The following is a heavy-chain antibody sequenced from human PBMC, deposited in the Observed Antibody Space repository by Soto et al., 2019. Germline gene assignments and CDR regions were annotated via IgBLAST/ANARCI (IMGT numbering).Heavy chain of an antibody. D-gene: IGHD3-9*01. Sequence: QVQLQESGPGLVKPSQTLSLTCTVSGGSISSGGYYWSWIRQHPGKGLEWIGYIYYSGSTYYNPSLKSRVTISVYTSKNQFSLKLSSVTAADTAVYYCARVGRASYYDILTGYSREIDYWGQGTLVTVSS. CDR2: IYYSGST. V-gene: IGHV4-31*03. CDR1: GGSISSGGYY. J-gene: IGHJ4*02. CDR3: ARVGRASYYDILTGYSREIDY.